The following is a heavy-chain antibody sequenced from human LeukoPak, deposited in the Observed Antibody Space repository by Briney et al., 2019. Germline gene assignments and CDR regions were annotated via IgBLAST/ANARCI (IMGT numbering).Heavy chain of an antibody. V-gene: IGHV4-59*01. Sequence: SETLSLTCTVCGGSISSYYWSGIRQPPGKGLEWIGYIYYNGSTNYNPSLKSRVTISGDTSKNQFPLKLSSVTAADTAVYYCARDWVYYDILTGYSNWFDPWGQGTLVTVSS. J-gene: IGHJ5*02. CDR1: GGSISSYY. CDR2: IYYNGST. D-gene: IGHD3-9*01. CDR3: ARDWVYYDILTGYSNWFDP.